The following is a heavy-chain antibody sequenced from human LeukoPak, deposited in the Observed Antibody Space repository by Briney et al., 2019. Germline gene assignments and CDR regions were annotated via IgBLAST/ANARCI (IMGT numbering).Heavy chain of an antibody. CDR2: INPSGDST. V-gene: IGHV1-46*01. J-gene: IGHJ4*02. CDR3: ATHDLAGTSPFDY. CDR1: GYTFTGYY. D-gene: IGHD6-19*01. Sequence: ASVKVSCKASGYTFTGYYIHWVRRAPGQGLEWMGIINPSGDSTTYPQKFQGRVTMTRDTSTSTVYMELSSLRFDDTAVYYCATHDLAGTSPFDYWGQGTLVTVSS.